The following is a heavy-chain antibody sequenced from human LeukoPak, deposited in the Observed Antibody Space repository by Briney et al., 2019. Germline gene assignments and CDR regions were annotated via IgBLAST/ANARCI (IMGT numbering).Heavy chain of an antibody. CDR3: AKEESRYSSSWYPVQH. CDR1: GFTFSSYG. D-gene: IGHD6-13*01. V-gene: IGHV3-30*18. CDR2: ISYDGSNK. Sequence: PGGSLRLSCAASGFTFSSYGMHWVRQAPGKGLEWVGVISYDGSNKYYADSVKGRFTISRDNSKNTLYLQMNSLRAEDTAVYYCAKEESRYSSSWYPVQHWGQGTLVTVSS. J-gene: IGHJ1*01.